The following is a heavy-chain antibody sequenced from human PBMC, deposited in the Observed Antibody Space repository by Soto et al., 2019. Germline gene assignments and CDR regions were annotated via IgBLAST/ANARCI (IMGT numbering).Heavy chain of an antibody. CDR1: GYTFINYG. V-gene: IGHV1-18*01. CDR3: AGGGGVVVAHFDY. J-gene: IGHJ4*02. Sequence: QVQLVQSGAEVQKPGASVKVSCKASGYTFINYGITWVRRAPGQGLEWMGWVSAYYGDTNYAQKVQGRVTMTTDTSTSTAYMELRSLRSDDTAIYYCAGGGGVVVAHFDYWGQGTLVTVSS. D-gene: IGHD2-15*01. CDR2: VSAYYGDT.